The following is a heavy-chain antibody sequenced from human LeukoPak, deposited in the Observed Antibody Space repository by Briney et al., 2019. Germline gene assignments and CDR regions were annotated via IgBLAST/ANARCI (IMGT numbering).Heavy chain of an antibody. D-gene: IGHD4-17*01. J-gene: IGHJ4*02. CDR2: ISSGGTT. V-gene: IGHV3-53*04. CDR3: ARDRSYGDFAWGY. CDR1: GFTVSSNF. Sequence: GGSLRLSCAASGFTVSSNFMTWVRQAPGKGLEWVSVISSGGTTYYADSVKGRFTISRHSPKNTVYLQMNSLRAEDTAVYYCARDRSYGDFAWGYWGQGTLVTVSS.